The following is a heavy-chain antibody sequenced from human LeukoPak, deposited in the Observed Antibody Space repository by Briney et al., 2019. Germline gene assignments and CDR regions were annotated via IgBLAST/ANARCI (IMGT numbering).Heavy chain of an antibody. CDR1: GYTFTSYY. D-gene: IGHD6-19*01. CDR3: ARDVENSSRWDDGYYFDS. Sequence: ASVKVSCKASGYTFTSYYMHWVRQAPGQGLEWMGIINPSGGSTSYAQKFQGRVTMTRDMSTSTVYMELSSLRSEDTAVYYCARDVENSSRWDDGYYFDSWGQGTLVTVSS. J-gene: IGHJ4*02. V-gene: IGHV1-46*01. CDR2: INPSGGST.